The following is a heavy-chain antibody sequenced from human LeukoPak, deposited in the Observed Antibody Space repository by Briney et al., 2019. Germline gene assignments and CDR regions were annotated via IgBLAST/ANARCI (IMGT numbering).Heavy chain of an antibody. CDR2: IYYSGST. CDR3: ARQEGRSATVVTPRFDY. CDR1: GGSISSYY. J-gene: IGHJ4*02. V-gene: IGHV4-59*01. Sequence: PSETLSLTCTVSGGSISSYYWSWIRQPPGKGLEWIGYIYYSGSTNYNPSLKSRVTISVDTSKNQFSLKLSSVTAADTAVYYCARQEGRSATVVTPRFDYWGQGTLVTVSS. D-gene: IGHD4-23*01.